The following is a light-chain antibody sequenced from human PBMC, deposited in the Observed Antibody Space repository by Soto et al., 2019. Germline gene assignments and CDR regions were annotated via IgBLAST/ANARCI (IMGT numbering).Light chain of an antibody. CDR1: QGIRTY. Sequence: DIQMTQSPSSLSASVGDRVTITCRASQGIRTYLNWFQQTPGKAPKLLIYGASTLQSGVPSRFSGNASGTDFTLTINSLQPEDFGTYHCQQSYSIPLTFGQGPKVDIK. J-gene: IGKJ1*01. V-gene: IGKV1-39*01. CDR2: GAS. CDR3: QQSYSIPLT.